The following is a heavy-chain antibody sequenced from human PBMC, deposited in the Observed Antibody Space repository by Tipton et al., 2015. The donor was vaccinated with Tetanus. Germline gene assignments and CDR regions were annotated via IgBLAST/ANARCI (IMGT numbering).Heavy chain of an antibody. CDR1: GGSIRGGTFY. J-gene: IGHJ4*02. CDR3: ARHQSGYFTPFDY. D-gene: IGHD3-3*01. Sequence: LRLSCTVSGGSIRGGTFYWGWIRQPPGKRLEWIGSIYESGDTYYIPSLKSRVTISVDTSKNQFSLNLNSMAAADTGVYYCARHQSGYFTPFDYWGQGNLVTVSS. V-gene: IGHV4-39*01. CDR2: IYESGDT.